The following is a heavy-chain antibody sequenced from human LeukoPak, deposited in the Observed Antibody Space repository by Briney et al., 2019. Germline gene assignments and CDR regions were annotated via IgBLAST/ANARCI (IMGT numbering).Heavy chain of an antibody. CDR2: ISAYNGNT. D-gene: IGHD3-3*01. CDR3: ARVVDYDFWSGYTTLGY. CDR1: GYTFTSYG. J-gene: IGHJ4*02. V-gene: IGHV1-18*01. Sequence: GESLKISCKASGYTFTSYGISWVRQAPGQGLEWMRWISAYNGNTNYAQKLQGRVTMTTDTSTSTAYMELRSLRSDDTAVYYCARVVDYDFWSGYTTLGYWGQGTLVTVSS.